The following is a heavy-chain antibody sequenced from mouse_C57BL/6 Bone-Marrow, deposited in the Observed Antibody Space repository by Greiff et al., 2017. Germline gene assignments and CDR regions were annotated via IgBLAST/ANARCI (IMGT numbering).Heavy chain of an antibody. V-gene: IGHV5-6*01. Sequence: EVKVVESGGDLVKPGGSLKLSCAASGFTFSSYGMSWVRQTPDKRLEWVATISSGGSYTYYPDSVKGRFTISRDNAKNTLYLQMSGLKSEDTAMYYCARHGVVAPFDYWGQGTTLTVSS. CDR3: ARHGVVAPFDY. CDR1: GFTFSSYG. D-gene: IGHD1-1*01. CDR2: ISSGGSYT. J-gene: IGHJ2*01.